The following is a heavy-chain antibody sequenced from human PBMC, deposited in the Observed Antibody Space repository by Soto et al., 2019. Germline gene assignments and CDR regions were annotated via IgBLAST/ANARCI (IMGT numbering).Heavy chain of an antibody. J-gene: IGHJ6*02. CDR1: GFTFSDYS. V-gene: IGHV3-21*01. D-gene: IGHD3-22*01. Sequence: AGGSLRLSCAASGFTFSDYSINWVRQAPGKGLEWVSSISRDSSYIYYAVSVKGRFTISRDNAKNSLYLQVNGLRAEDTAIYYCARVWEVYDNTGHYYYGMDVWGQGTTVTVSS. CDR3: ARVWEVYDNTGHYYYGMDV. CDR2: ISRDSSYI.